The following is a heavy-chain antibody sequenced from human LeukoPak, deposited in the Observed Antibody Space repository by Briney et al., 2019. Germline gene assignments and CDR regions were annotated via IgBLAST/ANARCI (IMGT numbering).Heavy chain of an antibody. D-gene: IGHD3-22*01. J-gene: IGHJ4*02. V-gene: IGHV3-23*01. CDR3: ARRDTSDYYAIDY. Sequence: GGSLRLSCAASGFTFSSFATSWVCQAPGKGLEWVSGISASGGSTYYADSVKGRFTISRDNSKNTLYLQMNSLRAEDTALYYCARRDTSDYYAIDYWGRGTLVTVSS. CDR2: ISASGGST. CDR1: GFTFSSFA.